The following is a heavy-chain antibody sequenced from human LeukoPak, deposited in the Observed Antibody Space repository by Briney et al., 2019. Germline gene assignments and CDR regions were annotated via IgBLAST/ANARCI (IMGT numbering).Heavy chain of an antibody. CDR2: IYTSGST. J-gene: IGHJ5*02. D-gene: IGHD3-16*01. Sequence: PSETLSLTCTVSGGSISSGSYYWSWIRQPAGKGLEWIGRIYTSGSTNYNPPLKSRVTISVDRSKNQFSLKLSSVTAADTAVYYCARGYVGCDPWGQGTLVTVSS. CDR3: ARGYVGCDP. V-gene: IGHV4-61*02. CDR1: GGSISSGSYY.